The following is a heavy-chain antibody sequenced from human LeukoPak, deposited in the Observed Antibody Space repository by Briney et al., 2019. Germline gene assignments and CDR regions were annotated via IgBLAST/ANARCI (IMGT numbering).Heavy chain of an antibody. D-gene: IGHD2-15*01. Sequence: PSETLSLTFTVSGGSIGSDYCSWTRQPPGKGLEWIGYIYYSGSTNYNPSLKSRVTISVDTSKNQFSLKLSSVTAADTAVYYCARVEGYPERDNWFDLGGQGTLVTVSS. V-gene: IGHV4-59*01. CDR3: ARVEGYPERDNWFDL. CDR1: GGSIGSDY. J-gene: IGHJ5*02. CDR2: IYYSGST.